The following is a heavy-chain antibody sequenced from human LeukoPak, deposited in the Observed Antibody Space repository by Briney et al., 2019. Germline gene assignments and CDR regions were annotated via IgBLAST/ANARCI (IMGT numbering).Heavy chain of an antibody. CDR1: QFTFSNYA. Sequence: GGSLRLSCAASQFTFSNYAMSWVRQAPGKGLEWVSAISGSGNTTYFGDSVTGRFTISRDNPKNTVYLQMNSLSAEDTAVYYCEKGPAPYCSGGSCYSPHWYFDLWGRGTLVTVSS. CDR2: ISGSGNTT. J-gene: IGHJ2*01. V-gene: IGHV3-23*01. D-gene: IGHD2-15*01. CDR3: EKGPAPYCSGGSCYSPHWYFDL.